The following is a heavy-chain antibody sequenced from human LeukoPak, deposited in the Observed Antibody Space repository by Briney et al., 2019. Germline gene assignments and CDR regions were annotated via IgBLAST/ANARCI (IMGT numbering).Heavy chain of an antibody. Sequence: ASVKVSCKASGYTFTSYGISWVRRAPGQGLEWMGWISAYNGNTNYAQKLQGRVTMTTDTSTSTAYMELRSLRSDDTAVYYCAISTGTTGPFDYWGQGTLVTVSS. V-gene: IGHV1-18*01. CDR3: AISTGTTGPFDY. CDR1: GYTFTSYG. J-gene: IGHJ4*02. CDR2: ISAYNGNT. D-gene: IGHD1-1*01.